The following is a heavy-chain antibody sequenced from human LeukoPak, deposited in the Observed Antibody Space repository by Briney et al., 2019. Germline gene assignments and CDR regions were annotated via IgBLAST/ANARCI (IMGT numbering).Heavy chain of an antibody. CDR1: GYTFTRYY. CDR2: INPNSGGT. Sequence: ASVKVSCKASGYTFTRYYVNWVRQAPGQGLEWMGWINPNSGGTNYAQKFQGRVTMTRDTSITTVYMELSRLRSDDTAMYYCATSGYSDYGYFDYWGQGTLVTVSS. CDR3: ATSGYSDYGYFDY. V-gene: IGHV1-2*02. J-gene: IGHJ4*02. D-gene: IGHD5-12*01.